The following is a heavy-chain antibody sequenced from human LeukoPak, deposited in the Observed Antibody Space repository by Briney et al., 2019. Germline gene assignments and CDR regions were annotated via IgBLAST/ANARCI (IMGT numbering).Heavy chain of an antibody. V-gene: IGHV3-7*01. CDR3: AKADCSSTSCYAGDTAMHYFDY. J-gene: IGHJ4*02. CDR1: GGSISSSSYY. Sequence: NPSETLSLTCTVSGGSISSSSYYWGWIRQPPGKGLEWVANIKQDGSEKYYADSVKGRFTISRDNSKNTLYLQMNSLRAEDTAVYYCAKADCSSTSCYAGDTAMHYFDYWGQGTLVTVSS. CDR2: IKQDGSEK. D-gene: IGHD2-2*01.